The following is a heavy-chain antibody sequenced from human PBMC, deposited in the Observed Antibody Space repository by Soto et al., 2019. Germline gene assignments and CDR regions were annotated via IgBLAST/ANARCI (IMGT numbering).Heavy chain of an antibody. CDR3: ARERIPTSTWDALDL. V-gene: IGHV3-13*01. D-gene: IGHD2-15*01. J-gene: IGHJ3*01. CDR2: IGTGGDT. Sequence: EVQLVESGGGLVQPGGSLRLSCAASGATLSSYDMHWVRQATGKGLEWVSAIGTGGDTYYSGSVEGRFTISREYGENSVYLQMNSLRVEDTAVYYCARERIPTSTWDALDLWGQGTMVTVSS. CDR1: GATLSSYD.